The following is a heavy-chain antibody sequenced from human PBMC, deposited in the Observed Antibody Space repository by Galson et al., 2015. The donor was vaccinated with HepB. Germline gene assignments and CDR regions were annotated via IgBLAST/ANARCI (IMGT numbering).Heavy chain of an antibody. CDR3: ARVAFSSWYRYFDY. Sequence: SLRLSCAASGFTVSSNYMSWVRQAPGKGLEWVSVIYSGGSTYYADSVKGRFTISGDNSKNTLYLQMNSLRAEDTAVYYCARVAFSSWYRYFDYWGQGTLVTVSS. V-gene: IGHV3-66*02. J-gene: IGHJ4*02. D-gene: IGHD6-13*01. CDR1: GFTVSSNY. CDR2: IYSGGST.